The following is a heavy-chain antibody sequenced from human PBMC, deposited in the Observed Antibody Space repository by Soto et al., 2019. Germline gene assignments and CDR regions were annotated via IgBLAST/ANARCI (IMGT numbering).Heavy chain of an antibody. V-gene: IGHV4-34*01. J-gene: IGHJ5*02. CDR3: ARVSESYFWAGWFDP. D-gene: IGHD1-26*01. CDR2: INHSGSS. CDR1: VGSFSDYY. Sequence: PAETLSLTCSVYVGSFSDYYWSWIRQPPGKGLEWIGEINHSGSSNYNPSLKSRVTVSVDTSNNQFSLKLSSVTAADTAVYYCARVSESYFWAGWFDPWGQGTLVTVSS.